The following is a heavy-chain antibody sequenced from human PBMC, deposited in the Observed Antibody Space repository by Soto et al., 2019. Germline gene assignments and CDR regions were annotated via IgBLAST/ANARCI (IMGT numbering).Heavy chain of an antibody. J-gene: IGHJ6*02. V-gene: IGHV3-30*03. Sequence: ESGGGVVQPGRSLRLSCAASGFTFSNYGMHWVRQTPGKGLEWVAHTSYDDSSKYYADSVKGRFTISRDNSKNTLSLHMDSLRADDTAIYHCARDRSSSSSFYYGVDVWGQGTAVTVSS. CDR2: TSYDDSSK. CDR1: GFTFSNYG. CDR3: ARDRSSSSSFYYGVDV. D-gene: IGHD6-6*01.